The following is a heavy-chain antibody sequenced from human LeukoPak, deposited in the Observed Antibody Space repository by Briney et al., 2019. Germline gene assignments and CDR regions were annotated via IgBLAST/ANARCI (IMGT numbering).Heavy chain of an antibody. CDR3: ARDWGGVGLRGFDP. CDR2: IHISGRS. J-gene: IGHJ5*02. D-gene: IGHD3-16*01. Sequence: PSETLSLTCSVSGDSMSSHYLSWIRQPAGKGLEWIGRIHISGRSNLNPSLNSRLTMSVDTSKNDFSLKLMSVTAADTAVYYCARDWGGVGLRGFDPWGQGILVTVSS. CDR1: GDSMSSHY. V-gene: IGHV4-4*07.